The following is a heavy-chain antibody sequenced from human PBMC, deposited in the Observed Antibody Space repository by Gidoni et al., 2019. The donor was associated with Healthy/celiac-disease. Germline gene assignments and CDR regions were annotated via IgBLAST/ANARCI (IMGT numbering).Heavy chain of an antibody. CDR1: GGPISSYY. Sequence: QVQLQESGPGLVKPSETLSLTCPVSGGPISSYYWSWIRQPPGKGLEWIGYIYYSGSTNYNPSLKSRVTISVDTSKNQFSLKLSSVTAADTAVYYCARGGRFDWFTRENYYYMDVWGKGTTVTVSS. CDR2: IYYSGST. CDR3: ARGGRFDWFTRENYYYMDV. V-gene: IGHV4-59*01. J-gene: IGHJ6*03. D-gene: IGHD3-9*01.